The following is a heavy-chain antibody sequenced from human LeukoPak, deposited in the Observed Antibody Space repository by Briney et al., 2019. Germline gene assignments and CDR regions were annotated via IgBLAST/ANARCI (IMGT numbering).Heavy chain of an antibody. CDR3: ARDHCSSTSCYGGIDY. CDR1: GGSISSGSYY. J-gene: IGHJ4*02. Sequence: SETLSLTCTVSGGSISSGSYYWSWIRQPAGKGLEWIGRIYTSGSTNYNPSLKSRVTISVDTSKNQFSLKLSSVTAADTAVYYCARDHCSSTSCYGGIDYWGQGTLVTVSS. CDR2: IYTSGST. D-gene: IGHD2-2*01. V-gene: IGHV4-61*02.